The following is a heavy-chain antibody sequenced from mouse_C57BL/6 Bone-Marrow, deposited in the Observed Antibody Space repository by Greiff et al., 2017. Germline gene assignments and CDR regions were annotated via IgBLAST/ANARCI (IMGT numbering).Heavy chain of an antibody. CDR2: INPNNGGT. V-gene: IGHV1-18*01. J-gene: IGHJ4*01. D-gene: IGHD1-1*01. Sequence: VQLKESGPELVKPGASVKIPCKASGYTFTDYNMDWVKQSHGKSLEWIGDINPNNGGTIYNQKFKGKATLTVDKSSSTAYMELRSLTSEDTAVXYCARRGVEATGARDYWGQGTSVTVSS. CDR1: GYTFTDYN. CDR3: ARRGVEATGARDY.